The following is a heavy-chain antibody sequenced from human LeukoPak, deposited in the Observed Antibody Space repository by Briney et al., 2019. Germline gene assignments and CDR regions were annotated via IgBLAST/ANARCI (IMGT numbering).Heavy chain of an antibody. CDR1: GYTFTSND. J-gene: IGHJ4*02. Sequence: GASVKASCKASGYTFTSNDLNWVRQASGQGLEWMGWMNPNSGNTGYAQKFQGRLTMTRNNSISTAYMELSSLRSEDTALYYCARRDNTGFDSWGQGTLVTVSS. CDR2: MNPNSGNT. D-gene: IGHD2-15*01. CDR3: ARRDNTGFDS. V-gene: IGHV1-8*01.